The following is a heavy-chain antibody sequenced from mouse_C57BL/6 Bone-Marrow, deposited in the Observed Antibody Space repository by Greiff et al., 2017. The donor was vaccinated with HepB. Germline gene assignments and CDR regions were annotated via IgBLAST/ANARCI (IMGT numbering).Heavy chain of an antibody. Sequence: VKLQESGAELVKPGASVKVSCKASGYTFTSYWMHWVKQRPGQGLEWIGRIHPSDSDTNYNQKFKGKATLMVDKSSSTAYMQLSSLTSEDSAVYYCAIYYGSPFAYWGQGTLVTVSA. CDR1: GYTFTSYW. CDR3: AIYYGSPFAY. CDR2: IHPSDSDT. V-gene: IGHV1-74*01. J-gene: IGHJ3*01. D-gene: IGHD1-1*01.